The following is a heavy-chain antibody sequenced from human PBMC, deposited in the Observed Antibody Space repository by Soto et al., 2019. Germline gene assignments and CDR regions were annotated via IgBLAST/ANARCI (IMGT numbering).Heavy chain of an antibody. Sequence: SETLSLTCTVSGGSISSYYWSWIRQPPGKGLEWIGYIYYSGSTNYNPSLKSRVTISVDTSKNQFSLKLSSVTAADTAVYYCARAPPGYSGYDYRDWFDPWGQGTLVTVSS. V-gene: IGHV4-59*01. J-gene: IGHJ5*02. D-gene: IGHD5-12*01. CDR3: ARAPPGYSGYDYRDWFDP. CDR2: IYYSGST. CDR1: GGSISSYY.